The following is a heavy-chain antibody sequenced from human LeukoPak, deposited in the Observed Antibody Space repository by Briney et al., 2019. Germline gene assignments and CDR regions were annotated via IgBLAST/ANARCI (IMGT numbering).Heavy chain of an antibody. CDR3: AKKEWNLDFDY. V-gene: IGHV3-23*01. CDR2: ISGNGGNT. Sequence: SGGSLRLSCAASGFTLSTYWMHWVRQAPGKGLEWVSGISGNGGNTYYADSVKGRFTISRDNSKNTLYLQLNSLRAEDTALFYCAKKEWNLDFDYWGQGILVTVSS. J-gene: IGHJ4*02. CDR1: GFTLSTYW. D-gene: IGHD1-1*01.